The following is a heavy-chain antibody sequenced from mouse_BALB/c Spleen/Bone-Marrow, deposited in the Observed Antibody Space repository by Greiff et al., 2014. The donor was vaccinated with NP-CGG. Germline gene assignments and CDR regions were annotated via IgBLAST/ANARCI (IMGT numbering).Heavy chain of an antibody. CDR2: ILPGSGST. CDR1: GYTFSSYW. CDR3: ASFYGRFAY. Sequence: QVQLKESGAELMRPGASVKISCKATGYTFSSYWIEWVKQRPGHGLEWIGEILPGSGSTNYNGKFKGKATFTADTSSNTAYMQLSSLTSEDSAVYYCASFYGRFAYWGQGTLVTVSA. D-gene: IGHD1-1*02. J-gene: IGHJ3*01. V-gene: IGHV1-9*01.